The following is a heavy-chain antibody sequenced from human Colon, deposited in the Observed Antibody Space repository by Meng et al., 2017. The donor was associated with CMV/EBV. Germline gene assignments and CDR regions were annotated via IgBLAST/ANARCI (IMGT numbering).Heavy chain of an antibody. Sequence: GESLKISCAASGFTFSTYEMNWVRQAPGKGLEWVSYISSSGNTIYHADSVKGRFTISRDNAKNSLYLQMNSLRAEDTAVYYCARDIGTTRYYYYYGMDVWGQGTTVTVSS. CDR1: GFTFSTYE. J-gene: IGHJ6*02. CDR3: ARDIGTTRYYYYYGMDV. CDR2: ISSSGNTI. D-gene: IGHD2-2*01. V-gene: IGHV3-48*03.